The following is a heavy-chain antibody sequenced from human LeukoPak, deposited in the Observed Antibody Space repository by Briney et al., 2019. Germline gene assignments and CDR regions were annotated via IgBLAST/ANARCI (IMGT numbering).Heavy chain of an antibody. Sequence: SETLSLTCAVYGGSFSGYYWSWIRQPPGKGLEWIGEINHSGSTNYNPSLKSRVTISVDTSKNQFSLKLSSVTAADTAVYYCATLRFLGMGVWGKGTTVTVSS. V-gene: IGHV4-34*01. D-gene: IGHD3-3*01. CDR3: ATLRFLGMGV. CDR1: GGSFSGYY. J-gene: IGHJ6*04. CDR2: INHSGST.